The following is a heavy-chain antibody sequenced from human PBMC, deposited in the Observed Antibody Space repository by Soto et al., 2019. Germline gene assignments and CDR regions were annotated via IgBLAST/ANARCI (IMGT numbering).Heavy chain of an antibody. V-gene: IGHV2-5*02. CDR2: IYWDDDK. D-gene: IGHD3-3*01. Sequence: QITLKESGPTLVKPTQTLTLTCTFSGFSLSTSGVGVGWIRQPPGKALEWLALIYWDDDKRYSPSLKSRLTITKDTSKNQVVLTMTNMDPVDTATYYCAHRTSGTETIYDFWSGYYSGWFDPWGQGTLVTVSS. CDR1: GFSLSTSGVG. CDR3: AHRTSGTETIYDFWSGYYSGWFDP. J-gene: IGHJ5*02.